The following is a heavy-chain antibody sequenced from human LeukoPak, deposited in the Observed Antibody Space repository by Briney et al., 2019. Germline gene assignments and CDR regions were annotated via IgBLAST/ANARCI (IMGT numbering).Heavy chain of an antibody. CDR2: ISGSGGST. CDR1: GFTFSSYA. J-gene: IGHJ4*02. D-gene: IGHD2-21*01. CDR3: ASDCGGDCYLDY. V-gene: IGHV3-23*01. Sequence: GGSLRLSCAASGFTFSSYAMSWVRQAPGKGLEWVSGISGSGGSTYYADSVKGRFTISRDNSKNTLYLQMNSLRAEDTAVYYCASDCGGDCYLDYWGQGTLVTVSS.